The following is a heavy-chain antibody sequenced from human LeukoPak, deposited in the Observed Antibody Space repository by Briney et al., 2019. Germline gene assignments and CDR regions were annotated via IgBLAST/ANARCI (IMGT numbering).Heavy chain of an antibody. CDR2: INAGNGNT. Sequence: GASVKVSCKASGYTFTSYAMHWVRQAPGQRLEWMGWINAGNGNTKYSQEFQGRVTITRDTSASTAYMELSSLRSEDMAVYYCARGFGYSSGWNEVDFDYWGQGTLVTVSS. CDR3: ARGFGYSSGWNEVDFDY. D-gene: IGHD6-19*01. V-gene: IGHV1-3*03. J-gene: IGHJ4*02. CDR1: GYTFTSYA.